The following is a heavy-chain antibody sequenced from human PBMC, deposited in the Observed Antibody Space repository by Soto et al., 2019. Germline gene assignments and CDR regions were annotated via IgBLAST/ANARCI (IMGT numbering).Heavy chain of an antibody. Sequence: SETLSLTCTVSGGSISSSSYYWGWIRQPPGKGLEWIGEIYRDENTNYNWSLRSRVTISADKSKNQFSLNLSSVTAADTAMYYCAGRESSGGPIWGQGTMVTVSS. V-gene: IGHV4-39*07. D-gene: IGHD2-15*01. CDR3: AGRESSGGPI. CDR2: IYRDENT. CDR1: GGSISSSSYY. J-gene: IGHJ3*02.